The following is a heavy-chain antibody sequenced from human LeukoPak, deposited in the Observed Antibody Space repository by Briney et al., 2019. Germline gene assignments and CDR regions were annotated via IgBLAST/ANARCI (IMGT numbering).Heavy chain of an antibody. V-gene: IGHV3-21*01. J-gene: IGHJ4*02. CDR1: GFTFSSYS. CDR3: AISLGGAIDY. Sequence: GGSMRLSCAASGFTFSSYSMNWVRQAPGKGLEWVSSISSSSSYIYYADSVKGRFTISRDNAKNSLYLQMNSLRAEDTAVYYCAISLGGAIDYWGQGTLVTVSS. D-gene: IGHD3-16*01. CDR2: ISSSSSYI.